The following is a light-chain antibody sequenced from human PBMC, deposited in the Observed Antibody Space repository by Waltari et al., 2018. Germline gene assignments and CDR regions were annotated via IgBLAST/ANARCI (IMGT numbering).Light chain of an antibody. CDR1: QNIGNW. CDR2: ESS. CDR3: HRYNSLFT. J-gene: IGKJ3*01. Sequence: DIQMTQSPSTLSASVGDRVTITCRASQNIGNWLSWYQQKPGKAPRLLIYESSRLQSGVPSRFSGGASGTEFTLTSSSLQPDDFATYYCHRYNSLFTFGPGTKVDVK. V-gene: IGKV1-5*03.